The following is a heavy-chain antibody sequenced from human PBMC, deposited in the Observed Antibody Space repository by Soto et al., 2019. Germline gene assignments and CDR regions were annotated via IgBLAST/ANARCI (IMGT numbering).Heavy chain of an antibody. CDR2: IYYSGRT. Sequence: SETLSLTCTVSGGSISSGGYFWSWVRQHPGKGLEWIGNIYYSGRTYYNPSLKSRVTISVDTSKNQFSLKLSSVTAADTAVYYCARFAREENPKVGSWYYFDYWGQGARVT. J-gene: IGHJ4*02. CDR1: GGSISSGGYF. CDR3: ARFAREENPKVGSWYYFDY. D-gene: IGHD2-21*01. V-gene: IGHV4-31*03.